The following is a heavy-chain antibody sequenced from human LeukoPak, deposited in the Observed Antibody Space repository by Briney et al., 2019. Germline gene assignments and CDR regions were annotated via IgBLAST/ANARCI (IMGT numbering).Heavy chain of an antibody. Sequence: SVEVSCKASGGTFSSYAISWVRQAPGQGLEWMGGIIPIFGTANYAQKFQGRVTITADESTSTAYMELSSLRSEDTAVYYCARVGVPAAAIDYWGQGTLVTVSS. D-gene: IGHD2-2*01. V-gene: IGHV1-69*13. CDR3: ARVGVPAAAIDY. CDR1: GGTFSSYA. J-gene: IGHJ4*02. CDR2: IIPIFGTA.